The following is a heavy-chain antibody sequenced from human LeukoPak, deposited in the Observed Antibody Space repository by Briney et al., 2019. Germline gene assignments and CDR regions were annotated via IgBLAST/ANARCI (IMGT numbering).Heavy chain of an antibody. J-gene: IGHJ4*02. CDR2: IGAYNGDT. V-gene: IGHV1-18*04. Sequence: ASVKVSCKPSGYTFTSFGISWVRQAPGQGLEWMGWIGAYNGDTNYAQKFQGRVTMPTDKSTSTAYMDLRSLRSDATAVYYCTRDHCRGDNCPSFDYWGQGTLVTVSS. CDR1: GYTFTSFG. CDR3: TRDHCRGDNCPSFDY. D-gene: IGHD2-15*01.